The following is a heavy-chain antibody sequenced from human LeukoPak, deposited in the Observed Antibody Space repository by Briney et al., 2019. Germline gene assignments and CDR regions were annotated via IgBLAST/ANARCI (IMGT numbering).Heavy chain of an antibody. CDR3: TTYPMVYAMNY. J-gene: IGHJ4*02. D-gene: IGHD2-8*01. V-gene: IGHV3-15*01. CDR1: RFPFCNAW. CDR2: IKSKTDGGTT. Sequence: GSLRLSCAASRFPFCNAWMSWVRQAPGKGLEWVGRIKSKTDGGTTDYAAPVKGRFTISRDDSKNTLYVQMNSLKTEDTAVYYCTTYPMVYAMNYWGQGTLVTVSS.